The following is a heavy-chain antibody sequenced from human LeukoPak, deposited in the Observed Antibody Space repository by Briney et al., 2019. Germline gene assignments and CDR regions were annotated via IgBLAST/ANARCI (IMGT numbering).Heavy chain of an antibody. V-gene: IGHV3-64*02. Sequence: GGSLRLSCVASGFTFSTYPMHWVRQAPGKGLESVSAISGDGGTTYYADSVRDRFTISRDNSKNTLYLQMDSLRTEDTAVYYCTREGVPGSNDCWGQGTLVTVSS. CDR3: TREGVPGSNDC. CDR1: GFTFSTYP. CDR2: ISGDGGTT. D-gene: IGHD6-19*01. J-gene: IGHJ4*02.